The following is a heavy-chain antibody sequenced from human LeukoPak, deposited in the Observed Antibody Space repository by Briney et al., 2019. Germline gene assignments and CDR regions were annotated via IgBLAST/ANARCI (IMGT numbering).Heavy chain of an antibody. CDR1: GGSISSSSYY. CDR2: IYYSGST. J-gene: IGHJ5*02. CDR3: ARHSKGWFDP. V-gene: IGHV4-39*01. Sequence: SETLSLTCTVSGGSISSSSYYWGWIRQPPGKGLEWIGSIYYSGSTYYNPSLKSRVTISVDTSKNQFSLKLSSVTAADTAVYHCARHSKGWFDPWGQGTLVIVSS.